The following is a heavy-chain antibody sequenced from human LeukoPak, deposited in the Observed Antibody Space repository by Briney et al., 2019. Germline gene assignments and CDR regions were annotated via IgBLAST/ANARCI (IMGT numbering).Heavy chain of an antibody. CDR3: ASLDY. Sequence: GGSLRLSCAASGFTFSSSWMNWVRQAPGRGLEWVANIKQDGSEKYYVDSVKGRFTISRDNAKNSLYLQMNTLRAEDTAVYYCASLDYWGQGTLVTVSS. CDR1: GFTFSSSW. CDR2: IKQDGSEK. V-gene: IGHV3-7*01. J-gene: IGHJ4*02.